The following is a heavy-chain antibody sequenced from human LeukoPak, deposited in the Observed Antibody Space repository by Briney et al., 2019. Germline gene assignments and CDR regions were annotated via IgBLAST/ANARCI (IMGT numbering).Heavy chain of an antibody. J-gene: IGHJ4*02. D-gene: IGHD6-19*01. V-gene: IGHV4-59*01. CDR1: GGSISPYY. CDR3: ARYLTSGLDY. Sequence: SETLSLTCTVSGGSISPYYWGWIRQPPGKGLEWIGFIHYNGRTSYNASLKSRVTISVDTSRNQLSLKVSSMTGADTAVYYCARYLTSGLDYWGQGTLVIVSS. CDR2: IHYNGRT.